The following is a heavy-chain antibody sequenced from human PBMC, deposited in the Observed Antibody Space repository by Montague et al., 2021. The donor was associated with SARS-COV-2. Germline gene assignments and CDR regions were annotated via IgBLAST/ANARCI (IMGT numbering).Heavy chain of an antibody. J-gene: IGHJ6*02. V-gene: IGHV4-34*01. Sequence: SETLSLTCAVYGGSFSGYYWSWIRQSPGKGLEWIGEINHSGSTNYNPSLKSRVTISVDTSKNQFSLKLSSVTAADTAVYYCARVCYYGSGTSLGMDVWGQGTTVTVSS. CDR3: ARVCYYGSGTSLGMDV. D-gene: IGHD3-10*01. CDR2: INHSGST. CDR1: GGSFSGYY.